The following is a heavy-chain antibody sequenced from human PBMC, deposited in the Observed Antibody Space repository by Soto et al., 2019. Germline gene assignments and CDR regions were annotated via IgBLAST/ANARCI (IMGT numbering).Heavy chain of an antibody. J-gene: IGHJ3*02. CDR3: AKEVVITIAFDI. D-gene: IGHD3-22*01. CDR1: GFTFSSYA. CDR2: ISGSAGST. Sequence: GGSLRLSCAASGFTFSSYAMNWVRQAPGKGLEWVSAISGSAGSTYYADSVKGRFTISRDNSKNTLYLQMNSLRAEDTAVYYCAKEVVITIAFDIWGQGPMVTVAS. V-gene: IGHV3-23*01.